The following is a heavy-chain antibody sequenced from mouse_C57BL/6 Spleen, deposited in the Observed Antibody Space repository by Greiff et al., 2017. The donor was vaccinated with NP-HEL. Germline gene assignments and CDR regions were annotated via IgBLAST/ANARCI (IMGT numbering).Heavy chain of an antibody. V-gene: IGHV1-64*01. D-gene: IGHD2-4*01. Sequence: QVQLQQPGAELVKPGASVKLSCKASGYTFTSSWMHWVKQRPGQGLEWIGMIHPNSGSTNYNEKFKSKATLTVDKSSSTAYMQLSSLTSEDSAVYYCARRGEGYDYEGTFAYWGQGTLVTVSA. J-gene: IGHJ3*01. CDR2: IHPNSGST. CDR3: ARRGEGYDYEGTFAY. CDR1: GYTFTSSW.